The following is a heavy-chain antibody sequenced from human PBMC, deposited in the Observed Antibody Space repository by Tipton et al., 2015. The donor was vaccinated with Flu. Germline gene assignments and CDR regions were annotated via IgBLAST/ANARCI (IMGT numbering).Heavy chain of an antibody. CDR3: ARMKAAAGSFYIDN. CDR1: GGSFSSYY. CDR2: IFYSEST. D-gene: IGHD6-13*01. J-gene: IGHJ4*02. V-gene: IGHV4-59*08. Sequence: LRLSCTVSGGSFSSYYWSWIRQPPGKRLEWIGYIFYSESTHYNPSLKSRVTISVDTSKSQFSLMLSSVTAADTAVYYCARMKAAAGSFYIDNWGQGTLVTVST.